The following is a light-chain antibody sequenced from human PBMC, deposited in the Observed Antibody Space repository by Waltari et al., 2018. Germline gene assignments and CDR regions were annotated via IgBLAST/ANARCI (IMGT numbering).Light chain of an antibody. Sequence: QSVLTQPPSLSAAPGQKVTISCSGTSPNVGGNDALWYQQFPGRAPRLLIYDDNRRPSGIPDRFSGSKFATTASLAITGLQTGDEADYYCGTWDSGLAVWMFGGGTRLTVL. J-gene: IGLJ3*02. CDR1: SPNVGGND. CDR3: GTWDSGLAVWM. V-gene: IGLV1-51*02. CDR2: DDN.